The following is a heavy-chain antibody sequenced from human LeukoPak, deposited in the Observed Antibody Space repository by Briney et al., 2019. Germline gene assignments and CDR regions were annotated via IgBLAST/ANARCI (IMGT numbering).Heavy chain of an antibody. V-gene: IGHV4-38-2*02. CDR1: GYSIRSGFY. D-gene: IGHD3-9*01. J-gene: IGHJ4*02. Sequence: PSETLSLTCTVSGYSIRSGFYWGWIRQPPGKGLEWIGNIYHSGITYYTPSLKSRVTISVDTSKNQFSLKLSSVTAADTAVYYCARRRRQLRYFDWSGFDYWGQGTLVTVSS. CDR3: ARRRRQLRYFDWSGFDY. CDR2: IYHSGIT.